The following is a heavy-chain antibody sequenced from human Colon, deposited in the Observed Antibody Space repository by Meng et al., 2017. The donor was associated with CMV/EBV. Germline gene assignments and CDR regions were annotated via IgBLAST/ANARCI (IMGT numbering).Heavy chain of an antibody. CDR2: ITRGADGT. Sequence: SCKASGYTFSNYAMSWVRQAPGKGLEWVSTITRGADGTYYADSVKGRFSISRDNAKNTLYLEMNNLGANDTAVYYCAKDDWEGHDSWGQGTLVTVSS. J-gene: IGHJ5*01. D-gene: IGHD3-9*01. V-gene: IGHV3-23*01. CDR1: GYTFSNYA. CDR3: AKDDWEGHDS.